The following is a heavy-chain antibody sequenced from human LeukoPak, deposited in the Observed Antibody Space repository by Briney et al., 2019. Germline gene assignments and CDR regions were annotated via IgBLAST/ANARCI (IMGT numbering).Heavy chain of an antibody. CDR3: ARQGAKKTYYYDSSGYLRGAIDI. CDR2: IYYSGST. V-gene: IGHV4-39*01. J-gene: IGHJ3*02. Sequence: SETLSLTCTVSGGSISSSSYYWGWIRQPPGKGLEWIGSIYYSGSTYYNPSLKSRVTISVDTSKNQFSLKLSSVTAADTAVYYCARQGAKKTYYYDSSGYLRGAIDIWGQGTMVTVSS. D-gene: IGHD3-22*01. CDR1: GGSISSSSYY.